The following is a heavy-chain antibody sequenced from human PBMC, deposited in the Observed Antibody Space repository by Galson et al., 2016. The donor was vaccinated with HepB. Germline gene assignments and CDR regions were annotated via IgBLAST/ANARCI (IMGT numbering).Heavy chain of an antibody. CDR2: ISSSSSYK. Sequence: SLRLSCAASGFTFSSYSMNWVRQAPGKGLEWVSSISSSSSYKKYADSVKGRFTISRDNAKNSLYLQMNSRRAEDTAVYYCAREMGSSWPGIFDYWGQGTLVTVSS. J-gene: IGHJ4*02. CDR3: AREMGSSWPGIFDY. CDR1: GFTFSSYS. D-gene: IGHD6-13*01. V-gene: IGHV3-21*01.